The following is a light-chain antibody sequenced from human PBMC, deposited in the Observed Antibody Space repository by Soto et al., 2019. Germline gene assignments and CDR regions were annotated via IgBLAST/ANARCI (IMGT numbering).Light chain of an antibody. CDR1: SSDVGGYNY. J-gene: IGLJ1*01. V-gene: IGLV2-14*01. CDR3: SSYTSSSTLGV. CDR2: DVS. Sequence: QSVLTQPASVSGARGQSITISCSGTSSDVGGYNYVSWYQQHPGKAPKLMIYDVSNRPSGVSNRFSGSKSGNTASLTISGLQAEDEADYYCSSYTSSSTLGVFGTGTKVTVL.